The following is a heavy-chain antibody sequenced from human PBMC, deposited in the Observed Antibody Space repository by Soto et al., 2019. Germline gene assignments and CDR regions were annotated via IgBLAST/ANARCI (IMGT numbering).Heavy chain of an antibody. V-gene: IGHV4-39*07. CDR2: IYYSGST. D-gene: IGHD3-10*01. CDR3: ARGGMVRGVIIRSNWFDP. CDR1: GGSVSSASYY. Sequence: PSETLSLTCTVSGGSVSSASYYWGWIRQPPGKGLEWIGSIYYSGSTYYNPSLKSRVTISVDTSKNQFSLKLSSVTAADTAVYYCARGGMVRGVIIRSNWFDPWGQGTLVTVSS. J-gene: IGHJ5*02.